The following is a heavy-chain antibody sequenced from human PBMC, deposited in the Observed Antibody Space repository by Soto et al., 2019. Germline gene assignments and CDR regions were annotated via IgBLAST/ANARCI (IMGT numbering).Heavy chain of an antibody. D-gene: IGHD3-22*01. Sequence: FYPPSGFPLGFSSLHCVLSATHYGLKWVSYISSSSSTIYYADSVKGRFTISRDNAKNSLYLQMNSLRDEDTAVYYCARALITKIVVVTTPDASAIWGQGT. CDR2: ISSSSSTI. V-gene: IGHV3-48*02. CDR3: ARALITKIVVVTTPDASAI. J-gene: IGHJ3*02. CDR1: GFPLGFSS.